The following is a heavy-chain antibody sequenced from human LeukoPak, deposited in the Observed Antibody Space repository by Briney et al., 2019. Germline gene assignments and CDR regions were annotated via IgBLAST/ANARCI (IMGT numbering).Heavy chain of an antibody. J-gene: IGHJ4*02. Sequence: PGGSLSLSCGASGLTVSSYGMSWVRQAPGKGLEWDSTIIGSAVNTYYADSVKGRFTISRDDSKNTVYLQMNSLRAEDTAVYSCAKYTSGTSYRGLDQWGQGTLVTVSS. D-gene: IGHD3-10*01. CDR1: GLTVSSYG. CDR2: IIGSAVNT. V-gene: IGHV3-23*01. CDR3: AKYTSGTSYRGLDQ.